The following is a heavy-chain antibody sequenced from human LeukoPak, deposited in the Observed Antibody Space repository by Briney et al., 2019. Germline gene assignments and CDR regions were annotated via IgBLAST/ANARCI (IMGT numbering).Heavy chain of an antibody. V-gene: IGHV4-61*02. J-gene: IGHJ4*02. Sequence: SETLSLTCTVSGGSISSGSYYWSWIRQPAGKGLEWIGRIYPSGSTNYNPSLKSRVTISVDTSKNQFSLKLNSVTPEDTAVYYCARAAYGDYVPSLDYWGQGTLVTVSS. CDR1: GGSISSGSYY. CDR2: IYPSGST. D-gene: IGHD4-17*01. CDR3: ARAAYGDYVPSLDY.